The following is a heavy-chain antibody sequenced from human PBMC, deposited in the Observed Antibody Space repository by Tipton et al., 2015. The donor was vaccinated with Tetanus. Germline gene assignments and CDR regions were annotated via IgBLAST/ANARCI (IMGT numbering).Heavy chain of an antibody. Sequence: SLRLSCAASGFTFNNYWMSWLRQAPGKGLEWVAHIKEDESEEYYVDSVKGRFTISGDNAEHSLYLQMNSLRAEDTAVYYCARVLTVGAAFDYWGQGPLVTVSS. D-gene: IGHD1-26*01. V-gene: IGHV3-7*01. CDR2: IKEDESEE. CDR1: GFTFNNYW. J-gene: IGHJ4*02. CDR3: ARVLTVGAAFDY.